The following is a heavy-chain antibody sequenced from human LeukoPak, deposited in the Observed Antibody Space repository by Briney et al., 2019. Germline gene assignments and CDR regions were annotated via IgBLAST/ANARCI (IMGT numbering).Heavy chain of an antibody. V-gene: IGHV3-48*03. CDR3: AKLTEVAPTRPQGFDL. Sequence: PGGSLRLSCAASGFIFSSYEMNWVRQAPGKGLEWVSYISRRGGAIYYADSLKGRFTISRDNAKNSLYLQMSSLRAEDTAVYYCAKLTEVAPTRPQGFDLWGRGTLVTVSS. J-gene: IGHJ2*01. D-gene: IGHD5-12*01. CDR1: GFIFSSYE. CDR2: ISRRGGAI.